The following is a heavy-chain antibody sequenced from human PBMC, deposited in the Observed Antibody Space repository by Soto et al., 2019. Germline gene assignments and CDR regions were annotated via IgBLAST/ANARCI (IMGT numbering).Heavy chain of an antibody. D-gene: IGHD2-21*02. CDR1: GGTFSSYA. J-gene: IGHJ2*01. CDR2: IIPIFGPA. Sequence: QVQLVQSGAEVKKPGSSVKVSCKASGGTFSSYAISWVRQAPGQGLEWMGGIIPIFGPANYAQKFQGRVTITADESTSTAYMERSSLRAEDTAVYYCARGHGHIVVVTAIDWYCDLGGRGTLVTVSS. V-gene: IGHV1-69*12. CDR3: ARGHGHIVVVTAIDWYCDL.